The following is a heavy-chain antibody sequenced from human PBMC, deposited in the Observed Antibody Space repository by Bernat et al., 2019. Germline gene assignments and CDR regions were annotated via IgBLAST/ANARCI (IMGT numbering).Heavy chain of an antibody. J-gene: IGHJ4*02. V-gene: IGHV3-73*01. CDR2: IRSKANSYAT. CDR1: GFTFSGSA. Sequence: EVQLVESGGGLVQPGGSLKLSCAASGFTFSGSAMHWVRQASGKGLEWVGRIRSKANSYATAYAASVKGRFTISRDDSKNTAYLQMNSLKTEDTAMYYCVNYYFDYWGQGTLVTVSS. CDR3: VNYYFDY.